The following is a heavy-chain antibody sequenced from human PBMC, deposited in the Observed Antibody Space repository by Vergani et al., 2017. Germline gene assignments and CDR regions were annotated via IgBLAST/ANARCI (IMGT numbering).Heavy chain of an antibody. CDR2: IYVSGIT. CDR3: ARDKKQLRPRAFDL. D-gene: IGHD4-23*01. V-gene: IGHV4-61*02. Sequence: QVQLQESGPGLVKPSQTLSLTCTVSGASINNDFYYWHWIRQPAGKGLEWIGRIYVSGITDYNSSLQSRVSMSVDTSKNQFSLTLTAVTAADTAVYYCARDKKQLRPRAFDLWGQGKKVTVSS. J-gene: IGHJ3*01. CDR1: GASINNDFYY.